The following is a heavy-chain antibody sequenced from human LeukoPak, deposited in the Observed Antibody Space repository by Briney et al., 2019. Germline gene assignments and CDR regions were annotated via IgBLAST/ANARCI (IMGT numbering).Heavy chain of an antibody. CDR1: GFTFSNAW. V-gene: IGHV4-39*01. Sequence: PGGSLRLSCAASGFTFSNAWMNWVRQPPGKGLEWIGSIYYSGSTYYNPSLKSRVTISVDTSKNQFSLKLSSVTAADTAVYYCARQQLVPRFDPWGQGTLVTVSS. D-gene: IGHD6-13*01. CDR3: ARQQLVPRFDP. CDR2: IYYSGST. J-gene: IGHJ5*02.